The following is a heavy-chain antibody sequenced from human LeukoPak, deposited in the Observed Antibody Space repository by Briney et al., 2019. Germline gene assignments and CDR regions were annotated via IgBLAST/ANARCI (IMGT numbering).Heavy chain of an antibody. CDR1: GFTFSSYW. D-gene: IGHD2-15*01. Sequence: GGSLRLSCAASGFTFSSYWMHWVRRAPGKGLVWVSHINSDGTTTSYADSVKGRFTISRDNAKNTLHLQMSSLRAEDTAVYYCARPGGGSYCSGGSCCDYWGQGALVTVSS. J-gene: IGHJ4*02. CDR3: ARPGGGSYCSGGSCCDY. V-gene: IGHV3-74*01. CDR2: INSDGTTT.